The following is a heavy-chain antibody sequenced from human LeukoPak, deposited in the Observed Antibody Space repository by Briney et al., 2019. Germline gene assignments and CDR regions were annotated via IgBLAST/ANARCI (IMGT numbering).Heavy chain of an antibody. CDR1: GFTFSSYR. Sequence: GGSLRLSCAASGFTFSSYRMNWVRQAPGKGLEWVSSISSSSSYIYYADSVEGRFTISRDNAKNSLYLQMNSLRAEDTAVYYCARAMVRGSAFDIWGQGTMVTVSS. D-gene: IGHD3-10*01. CDR2: ISSSSSYI. J-gene: IGHJ3*02. V-gene: IGHV3-21*01. CDR3: ARAMVRGSAFDI.